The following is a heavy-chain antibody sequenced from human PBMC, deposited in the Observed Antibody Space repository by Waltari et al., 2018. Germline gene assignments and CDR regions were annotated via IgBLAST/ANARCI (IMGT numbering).Heavy chain of an antibody. V-gene: IGHV3-30*18. D-gene: IGHD3-3*01. CDR2: ISFDESNE. J-gene: IGHJ6*03. CDR3: AKGGHYDFWSGYYMDV. CDR1: AFSFSTYA. Sequence: QVQLVESGGGVVQPGMSLRLSCAASAFSFSTYAMHWVRQAPGKGLEWLAFISFDESNEYYADSVKGRFTISKDSSKNTLYLQMSSLRADDTAVYYCAKGGHYDFWSGYYMDVWGKGTTVTVSS.